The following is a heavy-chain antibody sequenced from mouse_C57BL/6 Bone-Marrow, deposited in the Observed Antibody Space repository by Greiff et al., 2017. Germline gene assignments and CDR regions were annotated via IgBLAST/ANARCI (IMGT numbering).Heavy chain of an antibody. J-gene: IGHJ1*03. Sequence: EVQGVESVAELVRPGASVKLSCTASGFNIKNTYMHWVKQRPEQGLEWIGRIDPANGNTKYAPKFQGKATITADTSSNTAYLQLSSLTSEDTAIYYCARRGWLLPWYFDVWGTGTTVTVSS. CDR2: IDPANGNT. CDR3: ARRGWLLPWYFDV. CDR1: GFNIKNTY. V-gene: IGHV14-3*01. D-gene: IGHD2-3*01.